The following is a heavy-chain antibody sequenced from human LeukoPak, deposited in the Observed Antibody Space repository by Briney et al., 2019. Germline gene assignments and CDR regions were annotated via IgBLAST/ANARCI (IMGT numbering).Heavy chain of an antibody. CDR3: ARVGAYSSSWYDLLYFDS. CDR2: VAYSGRP. CDR1: GGSVCSSPYY. D-gene: IGHD6-13*01. J-gene: IGHJ4*02. V-gene: IGHV4-39*07. Sequence: PSETLSLTCTVSGGSVCSSPYYWAWVRQPPGRELDWIGSVAYSGRPSYTPSLDSRVTISVDTSKNQFFLKFNSVTAADTAVYYCARVGAYSSSWYDLLYFDSWGPGTLVTVSS.